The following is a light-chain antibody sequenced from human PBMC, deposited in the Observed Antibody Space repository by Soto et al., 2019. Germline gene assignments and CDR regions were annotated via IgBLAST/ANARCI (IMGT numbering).Light chain of an antibody. CDR2: DAS. CDR1: QDISNY. V-gene: IGKV1-33*01. Sequence: DIQMTQSPSSLSASVGDRVTITCRASQDISNYLNWYQQRPGKAPKLLIYDASNLERGVRSRFSGTRSGTHFTFAITSLQPEDVATYYCQQSDSLPITFGHGTRLEI. J-gene: IGKJ5*01. CDR3: QQSDSLPIT.